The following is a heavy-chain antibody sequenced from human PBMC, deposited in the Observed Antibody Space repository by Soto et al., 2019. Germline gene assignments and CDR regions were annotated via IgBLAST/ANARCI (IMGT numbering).Heavy chain of an antibody. CDR2: IWYDGRNK. Sequence: GGSLRLSCAASGFTFSSYGMHWVRQAPGKGLEWVALIWYDGRNKYYADSVKGRFTISRDNSKNTLYLEMNSLRAEDTALYYCARGRGYTSANYYYYMDVWGTGTTVTVSS. J-gene: IGHJ6*03. V-gene: IGHV3-33*01. CDR1: GFTFSSYG. CDR3: ARGRGYTSANYYYYMDV. D-gene: IGHD5-18*01.